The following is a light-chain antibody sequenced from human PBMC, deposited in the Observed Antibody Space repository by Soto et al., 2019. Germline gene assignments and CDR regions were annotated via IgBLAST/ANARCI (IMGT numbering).Light chain of an antibody. CDR1: ESVSSNY. CDR2: GAS. V-gene: IGKV3-20*01. CDR3: QQYGTSPRT. Sequence: EIVLTQSPGTLSLSPGERATLSCRATESVSSNYLAWYQQKPGQAPRVLIYGASIRATGIPDRFSGSGSETDFTLTISRLEPEDFAVYYCQQYGTSPRTFGQGTKVAIK. J-gene: IGKJ1*01.